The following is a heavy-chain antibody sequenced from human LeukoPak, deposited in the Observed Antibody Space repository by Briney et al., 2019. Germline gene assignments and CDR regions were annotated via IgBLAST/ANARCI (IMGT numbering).Heavy chain of an antibody. CDR1: GGSFSGYY. Sequence: SETLSLTCAVYGGSFSGYYWSWIRQPPGKGLEWIGEINHSGSTNYNPSLKSRVTISVDTSKNQFSLKLSSVTAADTAVYYCAGGPGGLRLSDGDHWGQGTLVTVSS. CDR3: AGGPGGLRLSDGDH. CDR2: INHSGST. J-gene: IGHJ5*02. V-gene: IGHV4-34*01. D-gene: IGHD5-12*01.